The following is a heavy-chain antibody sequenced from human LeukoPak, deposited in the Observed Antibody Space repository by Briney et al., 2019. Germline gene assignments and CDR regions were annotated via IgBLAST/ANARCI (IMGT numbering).Heavy chain of an antibody. CDR3: ARDPATGTTNGLDY. J-gene: IGHJ4*02. Sequence: ASVKVSCKASGYTFTSYDINWVRQATGQGLEWMGWISAYNGNTNYAQKLQGRVTMTTDTSTSTAYMELRSLRSDDTAVYYCARDPATGTTNGLDYWGQGTLVTVSS. CDR2: ISAYNGNT. CDR1: GYTFTSYD. V-gene: IGHV1-18*01. D-gene: IGHD1-1*01.